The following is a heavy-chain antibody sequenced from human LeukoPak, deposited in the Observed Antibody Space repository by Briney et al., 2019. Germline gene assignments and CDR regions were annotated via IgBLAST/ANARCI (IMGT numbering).Heavy chain of an antibody. CDR3: ARGDPHADL. Sequence: PAGSLSLSCAASGFYLNTYEMNWVRQAPGKGLEWIAGITISGHTKNYADSVKGRFTISRDNAGTSLYLQMNSLRVEDTGVYCCARGDPHADLWGEGTLVTVSS. CDR1: GFYLNTYE. V-gene: IGHV3-48*03. J-gene: IGHJ5*02. CDR2: ITISGHTK.